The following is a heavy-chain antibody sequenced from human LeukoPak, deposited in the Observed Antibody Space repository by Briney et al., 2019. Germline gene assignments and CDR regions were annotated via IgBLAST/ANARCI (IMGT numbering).Heavy chain of an antibody. J-gene: IGHJ4*02. CDR3: ARLSLGIAAVGYDY. D-gene: IGHD6-13*01. V-gene: IGHV1-3*01. CDR2: INAGNANT. CDR1: GYTFISYA. Sequence: ASVKVSCKASGYTFISYAMHWVRQAPGQRLEWMGWINAGNANTEYSQKFQGRVTITRDTSASTAYMELSSLRSEDTAVYYCARLSLGIAAVGYDYWGQGTQVTVSS.